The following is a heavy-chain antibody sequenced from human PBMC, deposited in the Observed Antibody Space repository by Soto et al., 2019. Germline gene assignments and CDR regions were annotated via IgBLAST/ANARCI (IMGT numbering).Heavy chain of an antibody. Sequence: QGQLVQSGVEVKKPGASVKVSCTASGNTFTNFGVTWVRQAPGQGLEWMGWISPYTDDPSYAQKFQGRVPMNIDTSTSTAYLDLRSLTSDDTAVYYCARVIPGAEAWFHPWGQGTLVTVSS. CDR2: ISPYTDDP. CDR1: GNTFTNFG. V-gene: IGHV1-18*01. D-gene: IGHD2-2*01. CDR3: ARVIPGAEAWFHP. J-gene: IGHJ5*02.